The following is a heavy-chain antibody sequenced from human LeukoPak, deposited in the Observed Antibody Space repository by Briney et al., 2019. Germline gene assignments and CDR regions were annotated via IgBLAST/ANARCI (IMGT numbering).Heavy chain of an antibody. CDR1: GYTFTGYY. V-gene: IGHV1-2*06. CDR3: ARDTAMVYYFDY. CDR2: INPNSGGT. J-gene: IGHJ4*02. Sequence: GASVKVSCKASGYTFTGYYMHWVRQAPGQGLEGMGRINPNSGGTNYAQKFQGRVTKHRDTSISTAYMELSRLRSDDTAVYYCARDTAMVYYFDYWGQGTLVTVSS. D-gene: IGHD5-18*01.